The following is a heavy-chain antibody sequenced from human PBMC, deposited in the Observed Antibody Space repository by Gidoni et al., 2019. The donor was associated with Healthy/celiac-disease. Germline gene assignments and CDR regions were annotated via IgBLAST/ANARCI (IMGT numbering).Heavy chain of an antibody. Sequence: QVQLVQSGAEVKKPGASVQVSCKASGYTFTGYSMHWVRQAPGQGLEWMGWINPNSGGTNYAQKFQGWVTMTRDTSISTAYMELSRLRSDDTAVYYCARGSYDCWSGYYDYYYYYYMDVWGKGTTVTVSS. V-gene: IGHV1-2*04. D-gene: IGHD3-3*01. J-gene: IGHJ6*03. CDR3: ARGSYDCWSGYYDYYYYYYMDV. CDR2: INPNSGGT. CDR1: GYTFTGYS.